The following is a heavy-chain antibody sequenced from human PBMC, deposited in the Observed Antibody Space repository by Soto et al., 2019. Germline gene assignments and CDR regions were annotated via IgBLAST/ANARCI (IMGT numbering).Heavy chain of an antibody. D-gene: IGHD6-13*01. J-gene: IGHJ6*02. CDR1: GFTFSSYG. CDR2: IWYDGSNK. CDR3: ARDLLRIAAAGKVEYYGMDV. Sequence: GGSLRLSCAASGFTFSSYGMHWVRQAPGKGLEWVAVIWYDGSNKYYADSVKGRFTISRDNSKNTLYLQMNSLRAEDTAVYYCARDLLRIAAAGKVEYYGMDVWGQGTTVTVSS. V-gene: IGHV3-33*01.